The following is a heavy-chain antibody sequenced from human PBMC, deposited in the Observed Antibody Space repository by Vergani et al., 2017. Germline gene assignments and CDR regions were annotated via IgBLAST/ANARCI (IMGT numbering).Heavy chain of an antibody. Sequence: QVQLQESGPRLVKPSETLPLICSVSGYSISRGYLWGWIRQSPGKGLEWLGTIDRTGRTHLSPSLKSRLTISVDTTKNQFSLRLTSATAADTAVYFCARDGMCPAEIDPKNAFHVWGQGARVSV. CDR3: ARDGMCPAEIDPKNAFHV. CDR2: IDRTGRT. V-gene: IGHV4-38-2*02. J-gene: IGHJ3*01. D-gene: IGHD1-14*01. CDR1: GYSISRGYL.